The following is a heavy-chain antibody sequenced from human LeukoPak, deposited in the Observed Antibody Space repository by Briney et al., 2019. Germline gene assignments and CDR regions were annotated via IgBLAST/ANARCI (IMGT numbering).Heavy chain of an antibody. CDR3: AREVYSNGMDV. CDR1: GGPISSGGYS. D-gene: IGHD1-26*01. J-gene: IGHJ6*02. V-gene: IGHV4-30-2*01. CDR2: IYHSGST. Sequence: PSQTLSLTCAVSGGPISSGGYSWSWIRQPPGKGLEWIGYIYHSGSTYYNPSLKSRVTISVDRSKNQFSLKLSSVTAADTAVYYCAREVYSNGMDVWGQGTTVTVSS.